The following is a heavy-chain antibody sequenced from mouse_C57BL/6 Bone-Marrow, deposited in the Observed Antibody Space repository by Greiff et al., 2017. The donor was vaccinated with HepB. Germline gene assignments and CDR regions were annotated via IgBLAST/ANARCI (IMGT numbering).Heavy chain of an antibody. CDR2: IHPNSGST. CDR3: ARECYSNYESYFDY. J-gene: IGHJ2*01. V-gene: IGHV1-64*01. D-gene: IGHD2-5*01. Sequence: VQLQQPGAELVKPGASVKLSCKASGYTFTSYWMHWVKQRPGQGLEWIGMIHPNSGSTNYNEKLKSKATLTVDKSSSTAYMQLSSLTSEDSAVYYCARECYSNYESYFDYWGQGTTLTVSS. CDR1: GYTFTSYW.